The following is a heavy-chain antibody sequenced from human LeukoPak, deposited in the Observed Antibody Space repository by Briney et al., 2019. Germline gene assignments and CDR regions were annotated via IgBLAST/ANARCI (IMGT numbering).Heavy chain of an antibody. CDR1: GGTFSSYA. D-gene: IGHD2-2*01. CDR2: IIPIFGTA. Sequence: SVKVSCKASGGTFSSYAISWVRQAPGQGLEWMGGIIPIFGTANYAQKFQGRVTITADKSTSTAYMELSSLRSEETAVYYCARGGSEYQLLNWFDPWGQGTLVTVSS. CDR3: ARGGSEYQLLNWFDP. V-gene: IGHV1-69*06. J-gene: IGHJ5*02.